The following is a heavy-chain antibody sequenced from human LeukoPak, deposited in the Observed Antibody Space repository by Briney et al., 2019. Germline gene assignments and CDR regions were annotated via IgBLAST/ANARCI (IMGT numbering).Heavy chain of an antibody. Sequence: GESLRLSCAASGFTSSSYAMSWVRQAPGKGLEWVSALGGSGRSIYYADSVKGRFTISRDNSKNTLYLQMNSLRAEDTAVYYCAKSTTTVTPYYFDYWGQGNLVTVSS. CDR1: GFTSSSYA. CDR2: LGGSGRSI. CDR3: AKSTTTVTPYYFDY. J-gene: IGHJ4*02. V-gene: IGHV3-23*01. D-gene: IGHD4-17*01.